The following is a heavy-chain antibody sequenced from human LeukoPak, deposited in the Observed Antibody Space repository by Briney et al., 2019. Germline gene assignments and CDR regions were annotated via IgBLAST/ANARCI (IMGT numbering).Heavy chain of an antibody. V-gene: IGHV3-33*01. CDR1: GFTFSSYG. CDR3: ARDMGYSSSVDY. J-gene: IGHJ4*02. CDR2: IWYDGSNK. Sequence: PGTSLRLSCAASGFTFSSYGMHWVRQAPGKGLEWVAVIWYDGSNKYYADSVKGRFTISRDNSKNTLYLQMNSLRAEDTAVYYCARDMGYSSSVDYWGQGTLVTVSS. D-gene: IGHD6-13*01.